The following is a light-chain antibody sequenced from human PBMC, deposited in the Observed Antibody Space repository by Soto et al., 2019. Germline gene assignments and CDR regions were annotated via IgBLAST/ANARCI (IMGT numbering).Light chain of an antibody. J-gene: IGLJ1*01. Sequence: QSALTQPASVSGSAGQSITISCTGTSSDVGSHNLVSWYQQYPGKAPKLIIFEASKRPSGVSNRFSGSKSGSTASLTISGLQDEDEADYYCCSNAAGSTYVFGTGTKSPS. V-gene: IGLV2-23*01. CDR3: CSNAAGSTYV. CDR1: SSDVGSHNL. CDR2: EAS.